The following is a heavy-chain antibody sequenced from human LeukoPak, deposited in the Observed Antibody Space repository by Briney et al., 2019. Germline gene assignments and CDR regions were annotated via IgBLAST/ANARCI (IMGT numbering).Heavy chain of an antibody. CDR1: GFSISSYY. CDR2: IYTSGST. J-gene: IGHJ4*02. D-gene: IGHD2-2*01. Sequence: SETLSLTCTVSGFSISSYYWSWLRQPAGKGLEWLGRIYTSGSTNYNPSLKSRVTMSVDTSKNQFSLKLSSVTAADTAVYYCAREALVVVPAAIHFDYWGQGTLVTVSS. CDR3: AREALVVVPAAIHFDY. V-gene: IGHV4-4*07.